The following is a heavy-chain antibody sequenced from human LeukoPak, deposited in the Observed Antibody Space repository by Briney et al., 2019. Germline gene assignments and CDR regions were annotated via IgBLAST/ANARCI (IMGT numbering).Heavy chain of an antibody. V-gene: IGHV4-39*07. CDR2: IYYSGST. J-gene: IGHJ4*02. D-gene: IGHD1-14*01. CDR1: GGSISSSSYY. CDR3: ARILTGPQDY. Sequence: SETLSLTCTVSGGSISSSSYYWGWIRQPPGKGLEWIGSIYYSGSTYYNPSLKSRVTISVDTSKNQFSLKLSSVTAADTAVYYCARILTGPQDYWGQGTLVAVSS.